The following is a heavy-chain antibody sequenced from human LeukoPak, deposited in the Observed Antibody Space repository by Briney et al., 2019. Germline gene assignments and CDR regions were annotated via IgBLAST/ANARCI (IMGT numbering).Heavy chain of an antibody. CDR2: IYYSGST. V-gene: IGHV4-59*01. CDR1: GGSITTYY. J-gene: IGHJ6*02. CDR3: ARDSKARDYYYYGMDV. Sequence: PSEALSLTCTVSGGSITTYYWNWIRQSPGKGLEWIGYIYYSGSTNYNPSLKSRVTISVDTSKNQFSLKLSSVTAADTAVYYCARDSKARDYYYYGMDVWGQGTTVTVSS. D-gene: IGHD2/OR15-2a*01.